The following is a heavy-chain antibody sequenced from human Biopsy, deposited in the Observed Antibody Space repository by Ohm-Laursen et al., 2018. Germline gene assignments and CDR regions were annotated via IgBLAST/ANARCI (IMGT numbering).Heavy chain of an antibody. D-gene: IGHD1-1*01. CDR3: ARPTNARAGGAPFDI. CDR1: GFSFSSYG. V-gene: IGHV3-33*01. Sequence: SLRLSCSASGFSFSSYGMRWVRQAPGKGLEWVAVLWYDGTNKYYADSVKGRFTISRDNSKNTLYLQMSSLRAEDTAMYYCARPTNARAGGAPFDIWGQGTMVTVSS. J-gene: IGHJ3*02. CDR2: LWYDGTNK.